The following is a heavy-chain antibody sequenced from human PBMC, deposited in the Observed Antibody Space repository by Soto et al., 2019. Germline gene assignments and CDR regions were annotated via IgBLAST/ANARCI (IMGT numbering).Heavy chain of an antibody. V-gene: IGHV6-1*01. CDR2: TYYRSKWYN. J-gene: IGHJ6*02. Sequence: SPTLSLTCTISGDSVSSNSAAWNWIRQSPSRGLEWLGRTYYRSKWYNDYAVSVKSRITINPDTSKNQFSLQLNSVTPEDTAVYYCARGPGYSSSWKKSYYYYGMDVWGQGTTVTVSS. CDR3: ARGPGYSSSWKKSYYYYGMDV. D-gene: IGHD6-13*01. CDR1: GDSVSSNSAA.